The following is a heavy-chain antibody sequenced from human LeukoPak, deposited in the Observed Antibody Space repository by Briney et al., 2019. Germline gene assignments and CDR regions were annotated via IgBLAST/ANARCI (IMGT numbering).Heavy chain of an antibody. D-gene: IGHD3-22*01. J-gene: IGHJ4*02. CDR3: AKDSKKYYYDSSGYSLFDY. CDR1: GFTFSTYW. V-gene: IGHV3-7*03. CDR2: IKQDGSEK. Sequence: HPGGSLRLSCAASGFTFSTYWMTWVRQAPGKGLEWVANIKQDGSEKYYVDSVKGRFTISRDNAKNSLYLQMNSLRAEDTAVYYCAKDSKKYYYDSSGYSLFDYWGQGTLVNVSS.